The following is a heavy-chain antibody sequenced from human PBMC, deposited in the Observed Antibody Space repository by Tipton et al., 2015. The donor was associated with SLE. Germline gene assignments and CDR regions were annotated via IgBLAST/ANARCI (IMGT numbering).Heavy chain of an antibody. V-gene: IGHV3-48*03. J-gene: IGHJ4*02. CDR1: GFTFSNYE. CDR3: VKIAGSGTDARDY. D-gene: IGHD3/OR15-3a*01. Sequence: SLRLSCAASGFTFSNYEMNWVRQAPGKGLEWVSNIRTSGNTIFYADSVKGRFTISRDDAKNSLYLQMNSLRPEDTAFYYCVKIAGSGTDARDYWGQGTLVTVSS. CDR2: IRTSGNTI.